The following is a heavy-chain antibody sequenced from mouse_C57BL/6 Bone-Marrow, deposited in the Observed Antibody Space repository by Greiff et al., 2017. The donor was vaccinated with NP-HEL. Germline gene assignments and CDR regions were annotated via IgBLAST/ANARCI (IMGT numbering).Heavy chain of an antibody. CDR3: ARGKDYAMDY. J-gene: IGHJ4*01. CDR1: GYSITSGYY. CDR2: ISYDGSN. Sequence: VQLQQSGPGLVKPSQSLSLTCSVTGYSITSGYYWNWIRQFPGNKLEWMGYISYDGSNNYNPSLKNRISITRDTSKNQFFLKLNSLTTEDTATYYCARGKDYAMDYWGQGTSVTVSS. V-gene: IGHV3-6*01.